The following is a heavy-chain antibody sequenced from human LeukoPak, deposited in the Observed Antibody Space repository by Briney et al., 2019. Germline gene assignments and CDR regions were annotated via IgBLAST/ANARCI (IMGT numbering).Heavy chain of an antibody. D-gene: IGHD5-12*01. CDR3: ARVLPYLYGGYAYYFDY. Sequence: SQTLSLTCTVSGGSISSGSYYWSWIRQPPGKGLEWIGYIYYSGSTNYNPSLKSRVTISVDTSKNQFSLKLSSVTAADTAVYYCARVLPYLYGGYAYYFDYWGQGTLVTVSS. CDR2: IYYSGST. V-gene: IGHV4-61*01. J-gene: IGHJ4*02. CDR1: GGSISSGSYY.